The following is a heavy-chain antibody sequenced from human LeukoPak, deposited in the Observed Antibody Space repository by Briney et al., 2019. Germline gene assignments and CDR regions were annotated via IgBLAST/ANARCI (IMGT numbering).Heavy chain of an antibody. Sequence: PSETLSLTCTVSGGSISSSSYYWGWVRQPPGKGPEWIGAIYYRGNTYYNPSLKSRVTMSVDTSKNQFSLKVTSVTAADTAVYYCARQDGYRVPRGYWGQGTLVTVSS. CDR2: IYYRGNT. V-gene: IGHV4-39*01. D-gene: IGHD5/OR15-5a*01. J-gene: IGHJ4*02. CDR3: ARQDGYRVPRGY. CDR1: GGSISSSSYY.